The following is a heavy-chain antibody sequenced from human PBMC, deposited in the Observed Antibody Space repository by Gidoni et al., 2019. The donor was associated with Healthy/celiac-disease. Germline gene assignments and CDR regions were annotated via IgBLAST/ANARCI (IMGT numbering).Heavy chain of an antibody. J-gene: IGHJ4*02. Sequence: QLQLQESGPGLVKPSETLSLTCTVSGGSISSSSYYGGWIRQPPGKGLEWIGSVYYSGTTYYTPSLKSRVTISVDTAKNQFSLKLTSVTAADTAVYYCARHQAGLGQLSSFDNWGQGTLVTVCS. D-gene: IGHD3-16*02. CDR3: ARHQAGLGQLSSFDN. V-gene: IGHV4-39*01. CDR1: GGSISSSSYY. CDR2: VYYSGTT.